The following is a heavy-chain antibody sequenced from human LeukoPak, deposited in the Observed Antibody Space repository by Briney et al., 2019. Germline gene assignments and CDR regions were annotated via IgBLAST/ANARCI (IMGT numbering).Heavy chain of an antibody. CDR3: ARHYYDSSGYLRAFDY. CDR2: IYYSGST. Sequence: SEPLSLPCTVSGGSISSYYWSWIRQPPGQGREWIGYIYYSGSTNYNPSLKSRVTMSVDTSKNQFSLNLSSVTTADTAVYYCARHYYDSSGYLRAFDYWGQGTLVTVSS. D-gene: IGHD3-22*01. V-gene: IGHV4-59*01. CDR1: GGSISSYY. J-gene: IGHJ4*02.